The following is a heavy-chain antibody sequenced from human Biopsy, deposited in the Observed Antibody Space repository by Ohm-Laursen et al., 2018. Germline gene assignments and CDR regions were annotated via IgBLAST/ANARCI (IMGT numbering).Heavy chain of an antibody. D-gene: IGHD3-10*01. J-gene: IGHJ6*02. CDR1: GGSVSGGRFY. Sequence: TLSLTAAVSGGSVSGGRFYWGWLRQLPGKGLEWIGYMSHSWNTHYHTSLKSRATIAVDKSKNVDSLTLRSVTAADKAVYYSARLRQGSISASDAYYGMDVWGQGTTVTV. V-gene: IGHV4-61*03. CDR2: MSHSWNT. CDR3: ARLRQGSISASDAYYGMDV.